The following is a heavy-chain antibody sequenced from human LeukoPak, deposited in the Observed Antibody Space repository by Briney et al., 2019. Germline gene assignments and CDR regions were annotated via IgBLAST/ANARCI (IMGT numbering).Heavy chain of an antibody. J-gene: IGHJ4*02. Sequence: VASVTVSCTASGYTFTGYYVHWVRQAPGQGLEWMGWINSNSGDTKYAQKFQGRVTMTRATSIGLAYMELSRLKSDDTAVYYCATSRFLEWLYLLDYWGQGTLVTVSS. CDR3: ATSRFLEWLYLLDY. D-gene: IGHD3-3*01. CDR1: GYTFTGYY. V-gene: IGHV1-2*02. CDR2: INSNSGDT.